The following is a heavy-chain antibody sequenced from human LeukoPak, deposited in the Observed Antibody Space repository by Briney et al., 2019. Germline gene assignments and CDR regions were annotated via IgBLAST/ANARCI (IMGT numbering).Heavy chain of an antibody. D-gene: IGHD6-19*01. CDR1: GGSFSGYY. J-gene: IGHJ2*01. Sequence: KPSETLSLTCAVYGGSFSGYYWSWIRQPPGKGLEWIGEINHSGSTNYNPSLKSRVTISVDTSKNQFSLKLSSVTAADTAVYYCARSQQWLRRYFDLWGRGTLVTVSS. CDR3: ARSQQWLRRYFDL. CDR2: INHSGST. V-gene: IGHV4-34*01.